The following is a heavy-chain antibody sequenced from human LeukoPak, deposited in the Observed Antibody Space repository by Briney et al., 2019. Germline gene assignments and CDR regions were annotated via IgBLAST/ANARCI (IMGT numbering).Heavy chain of an antibody. CDR3: ARGIKTSSGRSAFQH. CDR1: GFTFSDYY. Sequence: GGSLRLFCAASGFTFSDYYMSWIRQAPGKGLEWVSYISSSGSTIYYGDSVKGRFTISRDNAKNSLYLQMNSLRAEDTAVYHCARGIKTSSGRSAFQHWGQGTLVTVSS. CDR2: ISSSGSTI. J-gene: IGHJ1*01. V-gene: IGHV3-11*01. D-gene: IGHD6-19*01.